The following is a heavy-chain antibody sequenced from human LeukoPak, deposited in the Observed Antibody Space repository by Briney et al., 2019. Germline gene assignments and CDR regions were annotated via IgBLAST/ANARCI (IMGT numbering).Heavy chain of an antibody. J-gene: IGHJ5*02. CDR1: ANRFTSYW. CDR2: IYPGDSDT. Sequence: GESLKISCKGSANRFTSYWIAWGRQMPGTGLEWMGIIYPGDSDTRYSPSFQGQVTISADKSITTAYLQWSSLKASDTAIYYCASSRTGNWFDPWGQGTLVTVSS. CDR3: ASSRTGNWFDP. D-gene: IGHD2-2*01. V-gene: IGHV5-51*01.